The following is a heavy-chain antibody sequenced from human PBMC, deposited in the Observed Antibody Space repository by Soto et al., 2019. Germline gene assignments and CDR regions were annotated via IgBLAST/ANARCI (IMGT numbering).Heavy chain of an antibody. CDR1: GGTISISSDH. CDR2: IYYSGST. Sequence: SETLSLTCHVSGGTISISSDHWGWIRQPPGKGLEWIGSIYYSGSTYYNPSLKSRVTISVDTSKNQFSLKLSSVTAADTAVYYCARHIPGSSSWSSPFDYWGQGTLVTVSS. J-gene: IGHJ4*02. V-gene: IGHV4-39*01. D-gene: IGHD6-13*01. CDR3: ARHIPGSSSWSSPFDY.